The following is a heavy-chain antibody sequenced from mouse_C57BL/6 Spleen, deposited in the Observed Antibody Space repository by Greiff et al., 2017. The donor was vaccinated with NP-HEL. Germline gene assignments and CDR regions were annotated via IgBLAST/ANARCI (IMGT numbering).Heavy chain of an antibody. CDR1: GYTFTSYW. CDR2: IDPSDSYT. D-gene: IGHD4-1*01. J-gene: IGHJ3*01. V-gene: IGHV1-69*01. Sequence: VQLQQPGAELVMPGASVKLSCKASGYTFTSYWMHWVKQRPGQGLEWIGAIDPSDSYTNYHQQFKGKSTLTVDKSSSTAYMQLSSLTSEDSAVYYCARPDHWDWFAYWGQGTLVTVSA. CDR3: ARPDHWDWFAY.